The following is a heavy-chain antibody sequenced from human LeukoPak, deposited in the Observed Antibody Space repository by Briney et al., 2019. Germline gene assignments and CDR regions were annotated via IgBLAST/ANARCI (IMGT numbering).Heavy chain of an antibody. V-gene: IGHV4-59*01. CDR3: ARGGLDVLRFLEWFYFDY. Sequence: SETLSLTCTVSGGSISSYYWSWIRQPPGKGLEWIGYIYYSGSTNYNPSLKSRVTISVDTSKNQFSLKVSSVTAADTAVYYCARGGLDVLRFLEWFYFDYWGQGTLVTVSS. CDR1: GGSISSYY. D-gene: IGHD3-3*01. J-gene: IGHJ4*02. CDR2: IYYSGST.